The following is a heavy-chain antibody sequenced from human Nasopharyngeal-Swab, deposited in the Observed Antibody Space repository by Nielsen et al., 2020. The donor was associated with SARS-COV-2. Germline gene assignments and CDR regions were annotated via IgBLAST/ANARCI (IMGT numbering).Heavy chain of an antibody. CDR3: GRPNAVAGAIDF. CDR2: ISGSGGST. CDR1: GFTFSSYA. Sequence: GESLKISCAASGFTFSSYAMSWVRQAPGKGLEWVSAISGSGGSTYYADSVKGRFTISRDNGKNSLYLQMNGLRAEDTAVYYCGRPNAVAGAIDFWGQGTLVTVSS. V-gene: IGHV3-23*01. J-gene: IGHJ4*02. D-gene: IGHD6-19*01.